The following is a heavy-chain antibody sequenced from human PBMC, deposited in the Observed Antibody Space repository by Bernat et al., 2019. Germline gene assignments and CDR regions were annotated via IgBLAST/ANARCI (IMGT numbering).Heavy chain of an antibody. J-gene: IGHJ4*02. CDR1: GGSISSSSYY. D-gene: IGHD3-16*02. CDR2: IYYSGST. CDR3: ARHRAPDYDYVWGSYRPYYFDY. Sequence: QLQLQESGPGLVKPSETLSLTCTVSGGSISSSSYYWGWIRQPPGKGLEWIGSIYYSGSTYYNPSLKSRVTISVDTSKNQFSLKLSSVTAADTAVHYCARHRAPDYDYVWGSYRPYYFDYWGQGTLVTVSS. V-gene: IGHV4-39*01.